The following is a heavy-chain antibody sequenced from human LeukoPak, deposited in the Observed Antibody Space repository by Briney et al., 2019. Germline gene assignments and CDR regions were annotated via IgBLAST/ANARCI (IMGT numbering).Heavy chain of an antibody. J-gene: IGHJ4*02. CDR2: IWYDGSNK. CDR3: AKDEIWFGELTGSYFDY. V-gene: IGHV3-33*06. Sequence: PGGSLRLSCAASGFTFSSYGMHWVRQAPGKGLEWVAVIWYDGSNKYYADSVKGRFTISRDNSKNTLYLQMNSLRAEDTAVYYCAKDEIWFGELTGSYFDYWGQGTLVTVSS. CDR1: GFTFSSYG. D-gene: IGHD3-10*01.